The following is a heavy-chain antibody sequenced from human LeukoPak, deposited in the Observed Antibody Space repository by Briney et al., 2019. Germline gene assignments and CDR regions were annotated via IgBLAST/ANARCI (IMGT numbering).Heavy chain of an antibody. D-gene: IGHD3-3*01. J-gene: IGHJ4*02. V-gene: IGHV1-2*02. CDR2: INPNSGGT. CDR1: GYIFTDYY. Sequence: ASVTVSCKASGYIFTDYYMHWVRQAPGQGLEWMGWINPNSGGTNYAQKFQGRVTMTRDTSISTAYMELSRLRSDDTAMYYCAKVGGYDFWSGYDHHYFDYWGQGTLVTVSS. CDR3: AKVGGYDFWSGYDHHYFDY.